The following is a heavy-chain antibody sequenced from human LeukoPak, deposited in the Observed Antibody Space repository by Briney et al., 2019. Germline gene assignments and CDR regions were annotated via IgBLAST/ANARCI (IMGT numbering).Heavy chain of an antibody. J-gene: IGHJ3*02. D-gene: IGHD3-9*01. Sequence: SVKVSCKASGGTFSSYAISWVRQAPGQGLEWMGRIIPILGIANYAQKLQGRVTMTTDTSTSTAYMELRSLRSDDTAVYYCARDLYDILTGYPPDAFDIWGQGTMVTVSS. CDR3: ARDLYDILTGYPPDAFDI. CDR1: GGTFSSYA. V-gene: IGHV1-69*04. CDR2: IIPILGIA.